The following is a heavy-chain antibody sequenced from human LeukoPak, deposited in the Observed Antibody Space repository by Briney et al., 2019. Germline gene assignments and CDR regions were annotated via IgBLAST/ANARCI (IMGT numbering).Heavy chain of an antibody. Sequence: GGPLRLSCAASGFTFSDHYMDWVRQAPGKGLEWVSGINWNGGSTGYADSVKGRFTISRDNAKNSLYLQMNSLRAEDTALYYCARDLQWLVSDYWGQGTLVTVSS. CDR1: GFTFSDHY. D-gene: IGHD6-19*01. J-gene: IGHJ4*02. V-gene: IGHV3-20*04. CDR2: INWNGGST. CDR3: ARDLQWLVSDY.